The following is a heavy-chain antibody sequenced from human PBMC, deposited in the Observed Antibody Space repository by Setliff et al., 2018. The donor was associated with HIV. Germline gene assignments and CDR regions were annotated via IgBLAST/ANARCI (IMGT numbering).Heavy chain of an antibody. CDR2: INAGDDT. J-gene: IGHJ4*02. CDR3: AREGAAPGLDLDY. D-gene: IGHD6-13*01. V-gene: IGHV1-3*03. Sequence: ASVKVSCKASGYTFSTYVMHWVRQAPGQRLEWMGWINAGDDTTYSLEFQGRVTITRDTSASTAYMELSSLRSEDMAVYYCAREGAAPGLDLDYWGQGTLVTVSS. CDR1: GYTFSTYV.